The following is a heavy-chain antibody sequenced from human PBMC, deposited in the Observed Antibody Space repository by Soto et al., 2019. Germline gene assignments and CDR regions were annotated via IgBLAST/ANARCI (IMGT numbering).Heavy chain of an antibody. CDR3: AHRPRGYSYHFDS. D-gene: IGHD5-18*01. CDR2: IYWDDDE. Sequence: QITLKESGPTLVKPTQTLTLTCTFSGFSLSTRGVGVGWIRQPPGKALEWLALIYWDDDESYSPCLNSRLTITKDSSKHQVVLPMTNMDPVDTATYYCAHRPRGYSYHFDSWGQGTLVTVSS. CDR1: GFSLSTRGVG. V-gene: IGHV2-5*02. J-gene: IGHJ4*02.